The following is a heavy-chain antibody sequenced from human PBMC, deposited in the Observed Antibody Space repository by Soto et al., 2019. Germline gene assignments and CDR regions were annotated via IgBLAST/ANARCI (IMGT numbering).Heavy chain of an antibody. CDR1: GDSVSSYSAA. CDR2: TYYRSRFFS. D-gene: IGHD3-10*01. CDR3: VRDRYSSSGWFDP. Sequence: SQTLSLTCVISGDSVSSYSAAWNWIRQSPSGGLEWLGRTYYRSRFFSDYAESVKSRIIINPDTSKNQCSLQLKSVTPEDTAVYYCVRDRYSSSGWFDPWGQGTPVTVSS. J-gene: IGHJ5*02. V-gene: IGHV6-1*01.